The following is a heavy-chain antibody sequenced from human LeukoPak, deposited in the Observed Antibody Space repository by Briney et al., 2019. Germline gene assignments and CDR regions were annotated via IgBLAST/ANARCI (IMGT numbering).Heavy chain of an antibody. V-gene: IGHV3-74*01. CDR1: GFTFSSHW. D-gene: IGHD3-22*01. Sequence: QPGGSLSLSCAASGFTFSSHWMPWVRQAPGKGLVWVSRIISDGSSTSYADSVKGRFTISRDNAKNSLYLQMNSLRAEDTALYYCATTYYYDSSGYYGDYWGQGTLVTVSS. J-gene: IGHJ4*02. CDR3: ATTYYYDSSGYYGDY. CDR2: IISDGSST.